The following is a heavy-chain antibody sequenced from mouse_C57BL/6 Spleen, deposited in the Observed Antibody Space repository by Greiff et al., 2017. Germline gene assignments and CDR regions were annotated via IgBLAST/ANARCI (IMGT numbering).Heavy chain of an antibody. CDR3: ARYGNYPAWFAY. D-gene: IGHD2-1*01. J-gene: IGHJ3*01. V-gene: IGHV1-82*01. CDR2: IYPGDGET. Sequence: VKLMESGPELVKPGASVKISCKASGYAFSSSWLNWVKQRPGKGLEWIGRIYPGDGETNYNGKFNGKATLTADKSARTAYMQLSSLTSEDSAVYFCARYGNYPAWFAYWGQGTLVTVSA. CDR1: GYAFSSSW.